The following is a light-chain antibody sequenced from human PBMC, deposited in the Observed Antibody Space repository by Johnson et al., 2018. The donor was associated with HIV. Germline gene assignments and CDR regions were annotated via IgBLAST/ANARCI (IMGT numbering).Light chain of an antibody. J-gene: IGLJ1*01. V-gene: IGLV1-51*02. CDR2: EDN. Sequence: QSVLTQPPSVSAAPGQKVTISCSGGRSNIGNNYVSWYQQLPGTTPKLLMYEDNERPSGIPDRFSGSKSGTSATLGISGLQTGDEADYFCGTWDSRLRIFGFGTGTKITV. CDR3: GTWDSRLRIFG. CDR1: RSNIGNNY.